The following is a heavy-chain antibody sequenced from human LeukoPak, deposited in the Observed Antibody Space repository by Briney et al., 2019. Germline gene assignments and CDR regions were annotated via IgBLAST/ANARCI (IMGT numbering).Heavy chain of an antibody. CDR1: GGSISSGDYY. D-gene: IGHD7-27*01. J-gene: IGHJ4*02. CDR3: ARAPLGNNFDY. Sequence: SETLSLTCTVSGGSISSGDYYWSWIRQPPWKGLEWMGYIYYSGSRYYNPSLKSRVTISVDTSKNQFSLRLSSVTAADQAVYYCARAPLGNNFDYWGQGALVTVSP. V-gene: IGHV4-30-4*01. CDR2: IYYSGSR.